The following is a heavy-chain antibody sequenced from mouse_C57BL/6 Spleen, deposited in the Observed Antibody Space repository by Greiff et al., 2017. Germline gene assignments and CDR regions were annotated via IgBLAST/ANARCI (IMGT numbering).Heavy chain of an antibody. V-gene: IGHV1-14*01. CDR2: IYPYNDGT. D-gene: IGHD1-1*01. CDR1: GYTFTSYV. J-gene: IGHJ4*01. Sequence: EVQLQQSGPELVKPGASVKMSCKASGYTFTSYVMHWVKQKPGQGLEWIGYIYPYNDGTKYNEKFKGKATLTSDKSSSTAYMELSSLTSDDSAVYYCARRPPTVVAGDAMDYWGQGTSVTVSS. CDR3: ARRPPTVVAGDAMDY.